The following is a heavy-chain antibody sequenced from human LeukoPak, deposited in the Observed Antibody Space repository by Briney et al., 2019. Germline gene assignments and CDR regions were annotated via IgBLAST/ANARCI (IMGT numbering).Heavy chain of an antibody. V-gene: IGHV3-23*01. D-gene: IGHD6-19*01. CDR3: ARDLAVAGTAFDY. J-gene: IGHJ4*02. CDR2: ISDTGDST. Sequence: GGSLRLSCAASGFTFSSYALSWVRQAPGKGLEWVSGISDTGDSTYYADSVKGRFTISRDNSKNTLYLQMNSLRAEDTAVYYCARDLAVAGTAFDYWGQGTLVTVSS. CDR1: GFTFSSYA.